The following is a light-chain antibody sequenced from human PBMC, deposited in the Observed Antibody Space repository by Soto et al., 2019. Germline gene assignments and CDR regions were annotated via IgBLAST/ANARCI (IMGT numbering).Light chain of an antibody. Sequence: EKGMTQSPATLSVSQRERDTLSCRASQSVFSSLAWYQQKPGQAPRLLIYGAATRATGIPGRFSGSGSGTEFTLTISSLQSEDFAVYYCEQYHNWPAFGQGTKVDIK. CDR1: QSVFSS. CDR3: EQYHNWPA. CDR2: GAA. V-gene: IGKV3-15*01. J-gene: IGKJ1*01.